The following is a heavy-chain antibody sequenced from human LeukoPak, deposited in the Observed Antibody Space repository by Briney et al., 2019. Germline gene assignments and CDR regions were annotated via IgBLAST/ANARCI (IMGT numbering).Heavy chain of an antibody. V-gene: IGHV3-21*01. CDR2: ISGSNSYI. Sequence: GGSLRLSCAASGFTFSSCTMHWIRQAPGKGLEWVSSISGSNSYIFYADSVKGRFTVSRDNAKDSLYLQMNSLRAEDTAVYYCARALTTLTYEGYWGQGTLVTVSS. J-gene: IGHJ4*02. CDR3: ARALTTLTYEGY. CDR1: GFTFSSCT. D-gene: IGHD1-1*01.